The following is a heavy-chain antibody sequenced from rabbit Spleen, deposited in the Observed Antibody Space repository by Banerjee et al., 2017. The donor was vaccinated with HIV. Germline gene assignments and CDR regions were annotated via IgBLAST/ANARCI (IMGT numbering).Heavy chain of an antibody. D-gene: IGHD1-1*01. CDR2: IYGGDGDT. CDR1: GFSFNSGYD. V-gene: IGHV1S40*01. Sequence: QSLEESGGALVKPGASLTLTCTASGFSFNSGYDMCWVRQAPGKGLESIACIYGGDGDTDYANWPKGRFTISKTSSTTVTLRMTSLTAADTATYFCARDTSSSFSSYGMDLWGPDTLVTVS. J-gene: IGHJ6*01. CDR3: ARDTSSSFSSYGMDL.